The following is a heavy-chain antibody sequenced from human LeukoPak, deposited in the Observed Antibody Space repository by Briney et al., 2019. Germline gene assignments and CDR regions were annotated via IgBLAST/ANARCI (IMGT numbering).Heavy chain of an antibody. CDR1: GGSFSGYY. D-gene: IGHD6-13*01. CDR3: ARGRTAYSSSWYPFDY. V-gene: IGHV4-34*01. J-gene: IGHJ4*02. CDR2: INHSGST. Sequence: SETLSLTCAVYGGSFSGYYWSWIRQPPGKGLEWIGEINHSGSTNYNPSLKSRVTISVDTSKNQFSLKLSSVTAADTAVYYCARGRTAYSSSWYPFDYWGQGTLVTVSS.